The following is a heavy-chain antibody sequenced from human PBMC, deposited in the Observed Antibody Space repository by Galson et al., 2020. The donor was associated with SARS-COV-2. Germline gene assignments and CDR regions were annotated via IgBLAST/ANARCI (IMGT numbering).Heavy chain of an antibody. V-gene: IGHV1-46*01. J-gene: IGHJ4*02. D-gene: IGHD6-19*01. Sequence: GESLKISCKASGYTFTSYYLHWVRQAPGQGLEWMGIINPSGGSTGYAQKFQGRVTMTRDTSTSTVYMELSSLRSEDMAVYYCARREDIAVAGTGGFDYWGQGTLVTVSS. CDR1: GYTFTSYY. CDR3: ARREDIAVAGTGGFDY. CDR2: INPSGGST.